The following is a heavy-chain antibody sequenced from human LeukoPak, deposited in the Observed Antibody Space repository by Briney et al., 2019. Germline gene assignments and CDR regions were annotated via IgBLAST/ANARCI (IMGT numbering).Heavy chain of an antibody. CDR1: GYTFTGYY. CDR2: MNPNSGNT. Sequence: GASVKVSCKASGYTFTGYYMHWVRQAPGQGLEWMGWMNPNSGNTGYAQKFQGRVTMTRNTSISTAYMELSSLRFEDTAVYYCAKGIPLDYYYYGMDVWGQGTTVTVSS. J-gene: IGHJ6*02. V-gene: IGHV1-8*02. CDR3: AKGIPLDYYYYGMDV.